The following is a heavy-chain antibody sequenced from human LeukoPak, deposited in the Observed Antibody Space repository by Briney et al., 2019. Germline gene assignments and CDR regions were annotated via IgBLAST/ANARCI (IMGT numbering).Heavy chain of an antibody. CDR2: IYHSGST. V-gene: IGHV4-4*02. D-gene: IGHD3-3*01. Sequence: SETLSLTCAVSGGSISSSNWWSWVRQPPGKGLEWIGEIYHSGSTNYNPSLKSRVTISVDKSKNQFSLKLSSVTAGDTAVYYCARCIYDFIRTFDYWGQGTLVTVSS. CDR1: GGSISSSNW. CDR3: ARCIYDFIRTFDY. J-gene: IGHJ4*02.